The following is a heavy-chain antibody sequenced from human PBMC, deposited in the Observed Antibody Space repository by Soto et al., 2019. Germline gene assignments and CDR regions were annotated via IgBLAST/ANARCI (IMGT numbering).Heavy chain of an antibody. Sequence: GGSLRLSCAASGFTFSSYGMHWVRQAPGKGLEWVAVISYDGSNKYYADSVKGRFTISRDNAKNSLYLQMNSLRAEDTAVYYCARDWAQYSNAENWFDPWGQGTLVTVSS. J-gene: IGHJ5*02. V-gene: IGHV3-30*03. CDR2: ISYDGSNK. CDR1: GFTFSSYG. CDR3: ARDWAQYSNAENWFDP. D-gene: IGHD5-18*01.